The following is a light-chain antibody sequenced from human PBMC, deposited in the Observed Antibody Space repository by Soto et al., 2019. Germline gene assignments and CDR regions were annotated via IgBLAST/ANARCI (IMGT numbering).Light chain of an antibody. CDR3: SSYTSSSNYV. CDR1: SSDVGGYNY. V-gene: IGLV2-14*01. Sequence: QSVLTQPASVSGSTGQSITISCTGTSSDVGGYNYVSWYQQHPGKAPKLMIYEVSNRPSGDSNRFSGSKSGNTASLTISGLQAEDEADYYCSSYTSSSNYVFGTGTKVTVL. J-gene: IGLJ1*01. CDR2: EVS.